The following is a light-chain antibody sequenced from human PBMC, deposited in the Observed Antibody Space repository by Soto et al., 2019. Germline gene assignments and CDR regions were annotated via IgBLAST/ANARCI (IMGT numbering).Light chain of an antibody. CDR2: DAS. CDR3: QQRSNWPPMYT. V-gene: IGKV3-11*01. J-gene: IGKJ2*01. Sequence: EIVLTQSPATLSLSPGERATLSCRASQSVSSYLAWYQQKPGQAPRLLIYDASNRATGITARFSGSGSGTDFTLTISSLEPEDFAVYYWQQRSNWPPMYTFGQGTKLEIK. CDR1: QSVSSY.